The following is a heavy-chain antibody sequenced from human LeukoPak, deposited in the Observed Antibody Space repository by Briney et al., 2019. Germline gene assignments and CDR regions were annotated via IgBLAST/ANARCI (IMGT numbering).Heavy chain of an antibody. CDR1: GGSISSYY. CDR2: IYYSGST. D-gene: IGHD3-3*01. CDR3: AEFLEWVLDY. Sequence: SETLSLTCTVSGGSISSYYWSWIRQPPGKGLEWIGYIYYSGSTNYNPSLKSRVTISVDTSKNQFSLKLSSVTAADTAVYYRAEFLEWVLDYWGQGTLVTVSS. V-gene: IGHV4-59*08. J-gene: IGHJ4*02.